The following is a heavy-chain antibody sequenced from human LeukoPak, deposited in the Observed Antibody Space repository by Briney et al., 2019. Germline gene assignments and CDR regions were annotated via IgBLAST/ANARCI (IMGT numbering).Heavy chain of an antibody. CDR2: ISSSSSTI. J-gene: IGHJ4*02. V-gene: IGHV3-48*01. Sequence: PGGSLRLSCAASGFTFSSYSMNWVRQALGKGLEWVSYISSSSSTIYYADSVKGRFTISRDNAKNSLYLQMNSLRAEDTAVYYCARAREYDFWSGYSTELRGFDYWGQGTLVTVSS. CDR3: ARAREYDFWSGYSTELRGFDY. D-gene: IGHD3-3*01. CDR1: GFTFSSYS.